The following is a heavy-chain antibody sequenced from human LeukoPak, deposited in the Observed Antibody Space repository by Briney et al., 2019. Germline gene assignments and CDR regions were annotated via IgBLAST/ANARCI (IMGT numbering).Heavy chain of an antibody. J-gene: IGHJ6*03. V-gene: IGHV3-7*03. D-gene: IGHD2-2*01. CDR2: IKQDGSEK. Sequence: GGSLRLSCAASGFTFSNYRMSWVRQAPGKGLEWVANIKQDGSEKYYVDSVKGRFTISRDNAKKSLYLHMNSLRAEDTAVYYCAREGVPAAIEYYMDVWGKGTTVTVSS. CDR1: GFTFSNYR. CDR3: AREGVPAAIEYYMDV.